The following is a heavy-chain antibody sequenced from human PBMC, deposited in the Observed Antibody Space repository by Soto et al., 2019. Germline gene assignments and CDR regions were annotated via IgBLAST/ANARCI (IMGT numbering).Heavy chain of an antibody. Sequence: PXDSLKVSCQCSGDSFTSYWIGLVLQMPGKGLEWMGIIYPGDSDTRYSPSFQGQVTISADKSISTAYLQWSSLKASDTAMYYCARLGIAAADPYYYYGMDVWGQGTTVTVSS. V-gene: IGHV5-51*01. CDR1: GDSFTSYW. CDR2: IYPGDSDT. D-gene: IGHD6-13*01. J-gene: IGHJ6*02. CDR3: ARLGIAAADPYYYYGMDV.